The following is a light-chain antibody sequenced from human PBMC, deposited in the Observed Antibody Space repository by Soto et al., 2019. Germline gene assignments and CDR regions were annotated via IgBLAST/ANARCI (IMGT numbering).Light chain of an antibody. CDR3: SSYTGSTTREV. V-gene: IGLV2-14*01. Sequence: LTQPASVSGSPGQSITISCTGTSSDVGGYNYVSWYQQHPGKASKLMIYAVSDRPSGVSNRFSGSKSGNTASLTISGLQAEDEADYYCSSYTGSTTREVFGGGTQPTVL. CDR2: AVS. CDR1: SSDVGGYNY. J-gene: IGLJ7*01.